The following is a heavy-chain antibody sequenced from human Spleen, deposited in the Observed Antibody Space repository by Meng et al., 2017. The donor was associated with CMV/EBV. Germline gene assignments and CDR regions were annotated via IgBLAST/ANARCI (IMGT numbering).Heavy chain of an antibody. CDR1: GYTFNDYG. D-gene: IGHD3-3*01. CDR3: AREGYDFWSGYYPTYYYYYGMDV. J-gene: IGHJ6*02. Sequence: ASVKVSCKASGYTFNDYGISWVRQAPGQGLEWMAWISGYNGNTNYAQKLQGRVTMTTDTSTSTAYMELRSLRSDDTAVYYCAREGYDFWSGYYPTYYYYYGMDVWGQGTTVTVSS. CDR2: ISGYNGNT. V-gene: IGHV1-18*01.